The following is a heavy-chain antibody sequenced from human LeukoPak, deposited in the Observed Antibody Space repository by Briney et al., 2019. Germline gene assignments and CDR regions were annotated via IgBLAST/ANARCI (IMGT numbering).Heavy chain of an antibody. CDR1: GYTFTGYY. CDR2: INPNSGGT. D-gene: IGHD2-15*01. CDR3: ARGYCSGGSCYSVNY. V-gene: IGHV1-2*02. Sequence: ASVKVSCKASGYTFTGYYMHWVRQAPGQGLEWMGWINPNSGGTNCAQKFQGRVTMTRDTSISTAYMELSRLRSDDTAVYYCARGYCSGGSCYSVNYWGQGTLVTVSS. J-gene: IGHJ4*02.